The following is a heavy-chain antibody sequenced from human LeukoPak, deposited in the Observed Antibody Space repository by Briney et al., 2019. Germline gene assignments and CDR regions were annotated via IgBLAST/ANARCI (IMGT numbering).Heavy chain of an antibody. CDR1: GGSVSSYY. Sequence: SETLSLTCTVSGGSVSSYYWSWIRQPPGKGLEWVGYIYDSGSTNYNPSLKSRVTISVDTSKNQFSLNLTSVTAADTAVYFCARHRDYYDTWGHGTLVTVSS. CDR2: IYDSGST. D-gene: IGHD3-22*01. V-gene: IGHV4-59*08. J-gene: IGHJ4*01. CDR3: ARHRDYYDT.